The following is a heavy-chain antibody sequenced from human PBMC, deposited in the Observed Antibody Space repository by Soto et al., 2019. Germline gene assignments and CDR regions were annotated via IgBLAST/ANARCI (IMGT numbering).Heavy chain of an antibody. V-gene: IGHV4-39*01. Sequence: QLQLQESGPGLVKPSETLSLTCTVSGGSISSSSYYWGWIRQPPGKGLEWIGSIYYSGSTYYNPSLKSRVTISVDTSKNQFSLKLSSVTAADTAVYYCARHSYRNYFDYWGQGTLVTVSS. J-gene: IGHJ4*02. CDR3: ARHSYRNYFDY. D-gene: IGHD4-17*01. CDR1: GGSISSSSYY. CDR2: IYYSGST.